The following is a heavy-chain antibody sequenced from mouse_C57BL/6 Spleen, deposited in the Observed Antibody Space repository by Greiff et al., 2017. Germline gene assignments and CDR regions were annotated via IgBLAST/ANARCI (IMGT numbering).Heavy chain of an antibody. Sequence: EVQRVESGGGLVKPGGSLKLSCAASGFTFSSYAMSWVRQTPEKRLEWVETICDGGSYTYSPANVKGRFTISRDNAKNNLYLQMSHLKSEDTAMYYCAREDYGSSYGFDYWGQGTTLTVSS. D-gene: IGHD1-1*01. V-gene: IGHV5-4*01. CDR2: ICDGGSYT. CDR3: AREDYGSSYGFDY. CDR1: GFTFSSYA. J-gene: IGHJ2*01.